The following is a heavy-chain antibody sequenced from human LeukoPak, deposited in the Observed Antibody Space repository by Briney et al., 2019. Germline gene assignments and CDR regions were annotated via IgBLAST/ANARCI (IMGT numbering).Heavy chain of an antibody. CDR1: GGTFSSYA. V-gene: IGHV1-69*13. D-gene: IGHD3-10*01. CDR3: ARALVFTMVREHPGYYFDY. Sequence: SVKVSCKASGGTFSSYAISWVRRAPGQGLEWMGGIIPIFGTANYAQKFQGRVTITADESTSTAYMELSSLRSEDTAVYYCARALVFTMVREHPGYYFDYWGQGTLVTVSS. CDR2: IIPIFGTA. J-gene: IGHJ4*02.